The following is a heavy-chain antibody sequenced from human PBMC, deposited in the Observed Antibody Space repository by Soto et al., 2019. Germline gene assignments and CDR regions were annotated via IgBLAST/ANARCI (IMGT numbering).Heavy chain of an antibody. Sequence: QVPLLQSGTEVKRPGSSVKVSCKTSGVTFNSYDFAWLRQAPGRGLEWVGRINPASQLRNYEQSLQTRVTITADPSATTAYMELSGLTSEYTAVCYCARMKFAGLAHWGQGTLVTVSS. CDR2: INPASQLR. V-gene: IGHV1-69*09. J-gene: IGHJ4*02. D-gene: IGHD2-21*01. CDR3: ARMKFAGLAH. CDR1: GVTFNSYD.